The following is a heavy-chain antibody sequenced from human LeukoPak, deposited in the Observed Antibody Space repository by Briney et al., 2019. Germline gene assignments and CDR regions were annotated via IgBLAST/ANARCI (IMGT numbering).Heavy chain of an antibody. CDR1: GYTISNYA. CDR2: ISVFNGNT. J-gene: IGHJ4*02. CDR3: ARDRIGGTYYDY. D-gene: IGHD1-26*01. Sequence: ASVKVSCKASGYTISNYAFTWVRQAPGQGLEWMGWISVFNGNTKYAQKLQGRVTMTTDTSTSTAYMELQSLTSDDTAVYYCARDRIGGTYYDYWGQGTLVTVSS. V-gene: IGHV1-18*01.